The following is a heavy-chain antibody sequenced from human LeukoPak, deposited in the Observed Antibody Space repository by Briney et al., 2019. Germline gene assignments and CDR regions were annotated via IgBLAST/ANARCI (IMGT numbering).Heavy chain of an antibody. Sequence: SETLSLTCAVYGGSFSDYSWSWIRQPPGKGLEWIGGINHSGRTYYNPSLKSRLTTSVDTSNNQFSLKLTSVTAADTAVYCCARGLRFVRYFDLLLPHFDFWGQGTLVTVSS. CDR3: ARGLRFVRYFDLLLPHFDF. CDR1: GGSFSDYS. CDR2: INHSGRT. V-gene: IGHV4-34*01. D-gene: IGHD3-9*01. J-gene: IGHJ4*02.